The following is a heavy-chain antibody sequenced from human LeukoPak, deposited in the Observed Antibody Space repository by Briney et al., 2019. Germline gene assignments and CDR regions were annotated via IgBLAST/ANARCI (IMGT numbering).Heavy chain of an antibody. V-gene: IGHV4-39*01. CDR2: IYYSGST. Sequence: SETLSLTCTVSGGSLSSSSYYWGWIRQPPGKGLEWIGSIYYSGSTYYNPSLKSRVTISVDTSKNQYSLKLSSVTAADTAVYYCARGGESGYDTWGQGSLVTVSS. CDR1: GGSLSSSSYY. J-gene: IGHJ5*02. D-gene: IGHD5-12*01. CDR3: ARGGESGYDT.